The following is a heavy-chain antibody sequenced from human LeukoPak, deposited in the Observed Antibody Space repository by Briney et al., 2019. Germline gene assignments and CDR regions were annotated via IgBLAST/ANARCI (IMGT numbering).Heavy chain of an antibody. J-gene: IGHJ6*02. CDR3: ARDQTDCSSTSCYKFHYGMDV. Sequence: ASVKVSCKASGYTFTSYHMHWVRQAPGQGLEWMGIINPSCGSTSYAQKFQGRVTMTRDTSTNTVYMELSSLRSEDTAVYYCARDQTDCSSTSCYKFHYGMDVWGQGTTVTVSS. V-gene: IGHV1-46*01. D-gene: IGHD2-2*02. CDR1: GYTFTSYH. CDR2: INPSCGST.